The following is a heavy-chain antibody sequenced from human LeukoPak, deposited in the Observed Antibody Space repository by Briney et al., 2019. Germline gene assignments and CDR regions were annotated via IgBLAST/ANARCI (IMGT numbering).Heavy chain of an antibody. Sequence: PSETLSLTCTVSGGSISSYYWSWIRQPPGKGLEWIGYIYYSGSTNHNPSLKSRVTISVDTSKNQFSLKLSSVTAADTAVYYCARDRYGDYAYYYYGMGVWGQGTTVIVSS. D-gene: IGHD4-17*01. CDR2: IYYSGST. J-gene: IGHJ6*02. V-gene: IGHV4-59*01. CDR3: ARDRYGDYAYYYYGMGV. CDR1: GGSISSYY.